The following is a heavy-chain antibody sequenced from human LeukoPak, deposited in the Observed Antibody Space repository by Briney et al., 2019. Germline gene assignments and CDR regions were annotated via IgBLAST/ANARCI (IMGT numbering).Heavy chain of an antibody. Sequence: SETLSLTCTVSGGSISSYYWSWIRQPPGKGLEWIGYIYYSGSTNYNPSLKSRVTITVDTSKNQFSLKLSSVTAADTAVYYCARAYYSSSWYPYFDYWGQGTLVTVSS. CDR1: GGSISSYY. CDR3: ARAYYSSSWYPYFDY. D-gene: IGHD6-13*01. V-gene: IGHV4-59*01. CDR2: IYYSGST. J-gene: IGHJ4*02.